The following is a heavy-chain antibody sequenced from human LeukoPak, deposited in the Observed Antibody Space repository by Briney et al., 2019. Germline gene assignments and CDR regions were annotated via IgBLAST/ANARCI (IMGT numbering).Heavy chain of an antibody. CDR1: GGSFSGYY. Sequence: KPSETLSLTCAVYGGSFSGYYLSWIRQPPAKGLEWIGEINHSGSTNYNQSLNRRVTISVDTHMNQFSLHLTSLTAPATAVEYCARVLRPRVGAIEYWGQGTLVTVS. CDR3: ARVLRPRVGAIEY. V-gene: IGHV4-34*01. J-gene: IGHJ4*02. D-gene: IGHD1-26*01. CDR2: INHSGST.